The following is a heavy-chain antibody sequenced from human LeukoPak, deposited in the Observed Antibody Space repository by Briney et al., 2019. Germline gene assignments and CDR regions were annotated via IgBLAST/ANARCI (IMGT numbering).Heavy chain of an antibody. CDR1: GYTFTSYF. CDR2: IDPSGGST. V-gene: IGHV1-46*01. J-gene: IGHJ4*02. CDR3: ARRSGWY. Sequence: ASVKVSCTASGYTFTSYFMHWVRQAPGQGLEWMGMIDPSGGSTSYAQKFQGRVTMTRDTSTSTVYMELSSLRSEDTAVYYCARRSGWYWGQGTLVTVSS. D-gene: IGHD6-19*01.